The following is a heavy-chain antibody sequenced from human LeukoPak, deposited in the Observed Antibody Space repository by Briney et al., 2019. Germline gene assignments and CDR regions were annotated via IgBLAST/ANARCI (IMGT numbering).Heavy chain of an antibody. J-gene: IGHJ4*02. CDR3: ARVGSLAAAGTPDY. Sequence: GGSLRLSCAASGFTFSSYEMNWVRQAPGKGLEWVSYISSSGSTIYYAESVKGRFTVSRDNAKNSLSLQVNSLRADDTAVYYCARVGSLAAAGTPDYWGQGTLVTVSS. D-gene: IGHD6-13*01. CDR2: ISSSGSTI. CDR1: GFTFSSYE. V-gene: IGHV3-48*03.